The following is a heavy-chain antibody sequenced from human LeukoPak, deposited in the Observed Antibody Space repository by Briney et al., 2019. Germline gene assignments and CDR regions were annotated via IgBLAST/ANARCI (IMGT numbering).Heavy chain of an antibody. Sequence: ASVKVSFKASGYTFTGYYMHWVRQAPGQGLEWMGRINPNSGGTNYAQKFQGRVTITADESTSTAYMELSSLRSEDTAVYYCARACSPYYYDSSGLGVSAFDIWGQRTMVTVSS. J-gene: IGHJ3*02. CDR2: INPNSGGT. D-gene: IGHD3-22*01. CDR1: GYTFTGYY. V-gene: IGHV1-2*06. CDR3: ARACSPYYYDSSGLGVSAFDI.